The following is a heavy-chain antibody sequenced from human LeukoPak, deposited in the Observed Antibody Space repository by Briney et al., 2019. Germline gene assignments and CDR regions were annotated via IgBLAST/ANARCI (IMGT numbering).Heavy chain of an antibody. Sequence: GGSLRLSCAASGFTFSDFYMNWLRQAPGKGLEWVSYISTSGSSIYYSDSVKGRFTISRDNAKNSLYLQMNSLRAEDTAVYYCVRDRQSTYGMDVWGQGTTVSVSS. CDR3: VRDRQSTYGMDV. V-gene: IGHV3-11*01. CDR1: GFTFSDFY. CDR2: ISTSGSSI. J-gene: IGHJ6*02. D-gene: IGHD2/OR15-2a*01.